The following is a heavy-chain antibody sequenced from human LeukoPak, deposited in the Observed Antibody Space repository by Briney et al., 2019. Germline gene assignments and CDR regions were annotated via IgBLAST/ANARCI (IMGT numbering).Heavy chain of an antibody. Sequence: SVKVSCKASGGTFSSYAISWVRQAPGQGLEWMGGIIPIFGTANYAQKFQGRVTITADKSTSTVYMELSSLRSEDTAVYYCARGPDRFPITKDEFDYWGQGTLVTVSS. CDR2: IIPIFGTA. CDR3: ARGPDRFPITKDEFDY. V-gene: IGHV1-69*06. D-gene: IGHD3-10*01. J-gene: IGHJ4*02. CDR1: GGTFSSYA.